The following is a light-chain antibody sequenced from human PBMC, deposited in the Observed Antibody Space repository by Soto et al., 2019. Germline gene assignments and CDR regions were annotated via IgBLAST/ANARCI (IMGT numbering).Light chain of an antibody. V-gene: IGLV2-14*01. J-gene: IGLJ1*01. CDR2: EVS. CDR1: SSDVGGYNY. CDR3: SSYTSSSSLV. Sequence: QSALTQSASVSGSPGQSITIPCTGTSSDVGGYNYVSWYQQHPGKAPKLMIYEVSNRPSGVSNRFSGSKSGNTASLTISGLQAEDEADYYCSSYTSSSSLVFGTGTKVTVL.